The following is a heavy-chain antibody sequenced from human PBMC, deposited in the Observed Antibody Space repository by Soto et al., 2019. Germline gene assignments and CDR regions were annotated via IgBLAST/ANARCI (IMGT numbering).Heavy chain of an antibody. D-gene: IGHD4-17*01. V-gene: IGHV4-39*01. CDR2: IYYSGST. CDR1: GGSISSSSYY. CDR3: ASYGDGFDY. Sequence: SETLSLTCTVSGGSISSSSYYWGWIRQPPGKGLEWIGSIYYSGSTYYNPSLKSRVTISVDTSKNQFSLKLSSVTAADTAVYYCASYGDGFDYWGQGTLVTVSS. J-gene: IGHJ4*02.